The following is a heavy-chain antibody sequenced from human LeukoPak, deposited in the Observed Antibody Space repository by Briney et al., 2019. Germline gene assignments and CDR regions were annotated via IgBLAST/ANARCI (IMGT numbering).Heavy chain of an antibody. J-gene: IGHJ4*02. CDR1: GYTFTSYG. V-gene: IGHV1-18*01. CDR2: ISAYNGNT. CDR3: ARDPYGIAAADQKDY. D-gene: IGHD6-13*01. Sequence: ASVKVSCKASGYTFTSYGISWVRQAPGQGLEWMGWISAYNGNTNYAQKLQGRVTMTTDTSTSTAYMELRSLRSDDTAVYYCARDPYGIAAADQKDYWGQGTLVTVSS.